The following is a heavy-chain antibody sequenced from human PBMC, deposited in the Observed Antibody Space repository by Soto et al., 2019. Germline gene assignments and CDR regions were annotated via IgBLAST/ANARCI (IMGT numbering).Heavy chain of an antibody. CDR3: ARALYQDDGGNPPLNYYYGMDV. Sequence: QVQLQESGPGLVKPSETLSLTCTVSGGSVSSGSYYWSWIRQPPGKGLEWIGYIYYSGSTNYNPSLKSRVTTSVDTAKNQCSLKLSSVTAADTAVYYCARALYQDDGGNPPLNYYYGMDVWGQGTTVTVSS. D-gene: IGHD4-17*01. J-gene: IGHJ6*02. V-gene: IGHV4-61*01. CDR1: GGSVSSGSYY. CDR2: IYYSGST.